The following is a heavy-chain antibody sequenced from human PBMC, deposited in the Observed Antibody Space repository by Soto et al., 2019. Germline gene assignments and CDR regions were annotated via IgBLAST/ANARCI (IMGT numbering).Heavy chain of an antibody. V-gene: IGHV1-3*01. J-gene: IGHJ6*02. CDR3: ARDPMTTVPYYYYYYGMDV. CDR2: INAGNGNT. CDR1: GYTFTSYA. Sequence: HVQLVQSGAEVKKPGASVKVSCKASGYTFTSYAMHWVRQAPGQRLEWMGWINAGNGNTKYSQKFQGRVTITRDTSASTAYMELSSLRSEDTAVYYCARDPMTTVPYYYYYYGMDVWGQGTTVTVSS. D-gene: IGHD4-17*01.